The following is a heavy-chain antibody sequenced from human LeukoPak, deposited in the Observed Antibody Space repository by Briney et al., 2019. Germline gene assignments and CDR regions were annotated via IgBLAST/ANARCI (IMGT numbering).Heavy chain of an antibody. CDR2: INPNSGGT. Sequence: ASVKVSCKASGYTFTGYYMHWVRQAPGQGLEWMGRINPNSGGTNYAQKFQGRVTMTRDTSISTAYMELSRLRSDDTAVYYCARGGHGDYEASDAFDIWGQGTMVTASS. V-gene: IGHV1-2*06. D-gene: IGHD4-17*01. CDR1: GYTFTGYY. J-gene: IGHJ3*02. CDR3: ARGGHGDYEASDAFDI.